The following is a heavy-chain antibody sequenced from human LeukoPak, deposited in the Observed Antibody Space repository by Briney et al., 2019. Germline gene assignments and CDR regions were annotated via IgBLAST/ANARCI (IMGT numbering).Heavy chain of an antibody. CDR2: ISGSGGST. Sequence: VGSLRLSCAASEFTFSSYAMSWVRQAPGKGLEWVSAISGSGGSTYYADSVKGRFTISRDNSKNTLYLRMNSLRAEDTAVYYCASDIWLSVYWGQGTLVTVSS. CDR1: EFTFSSYA. J-gene: IGHJ4*02. D-gene: IGHD5-18*01. V-gene: IGHV3-23*01. CDR3: ASDIWLSVY.